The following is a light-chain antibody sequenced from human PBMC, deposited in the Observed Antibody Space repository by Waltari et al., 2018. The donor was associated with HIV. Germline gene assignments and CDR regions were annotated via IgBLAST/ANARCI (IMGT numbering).Light chain of an antibody. V-gene: IGLV1-47*01. Sequence: QSILTQQPPTSGTPGQRVTISCSGSGSNIGSNSVSWYHLLLGTAPKLLIYRNNQRPSGVPDRFSGSKSATSASLAIGGLRSEDEADYYCAAWDDSLSGPVFGGGTKLTVL. CDR2: RNN. J-gene: IGLJ3*02. CDR3: AAWDDSLSGPV. CDR1: GSNIGSNS.